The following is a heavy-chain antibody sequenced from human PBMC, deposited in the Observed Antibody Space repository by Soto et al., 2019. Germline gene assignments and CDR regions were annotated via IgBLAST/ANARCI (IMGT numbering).Heavy chain of an antibody. CDR3: ARHGGDYDAFDI. CDR1: GDSFTRYW. J-gene: IGHJ3*02. D-gene: IGHD4-17*01. CDR2: IYPGDSDT. V-gene: IGHV5-51*01. Sequence: GESLTIACTCSGDSFTRYWIGWVRQMPGKGLEWMGIIYPGDSDTRYSPSFQGQVTISADKSISTAYLQWSSLKASDTAMYYCARHGGDYDAFDIWGQGTMVTVSS.